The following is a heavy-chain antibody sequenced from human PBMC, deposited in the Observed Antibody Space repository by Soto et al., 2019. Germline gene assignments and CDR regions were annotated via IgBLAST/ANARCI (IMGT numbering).Heavy chain of an antibody. V-gene: IGHV3-7*01. CDR1: GFTFSSYW. J-gene: IGHJ6*02. CDR2: IKQDGSEK. Sequence: SLSCAASGFTFSSYWMSWVRQAPGKGLEWVANIKQDGSEKYYVDSVKGRFTISRDNAKNSLYLQMNSLRAEDTAVYYCARDFLNFFSWGSSWYGGMDVWGQGTTVTVSS. CDR3: ARDFLNFFSWGSSWYGGMDV. D-gene: IGHD6-13*01.